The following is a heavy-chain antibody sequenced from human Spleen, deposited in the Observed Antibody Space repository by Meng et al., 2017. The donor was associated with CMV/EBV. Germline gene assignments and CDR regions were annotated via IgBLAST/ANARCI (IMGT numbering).Heavy chain of an antibody. Sequence: GGSLRLSCAASGFTFSSYEMNWVRQAPGKGLEWVSYITSSGSKIYYADSVKGRFTISRDNAKNSLYLQMNSLRAEDTAVYYCAGCFHGAVDAFDVWGQGTMVTVSS. J-gene: IGHJ3*01. CDR1: GFTFSSYE. V-gene: IGHV3-48*03. CDR3: AGCFHGAVDAFDV. D-gene: IGHD4-17*01. CDR2: ITSSGSKI.